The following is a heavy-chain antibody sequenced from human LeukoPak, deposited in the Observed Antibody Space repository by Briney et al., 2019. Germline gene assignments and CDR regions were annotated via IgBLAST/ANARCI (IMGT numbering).Heavy chain of an antibody. CDR2: IYYSGST. J-gene: IGHJ5*02. D-gene: IGHD3-16*01. V-gene: IGHV4-31*03. CDR3: ARDGGSRGSSWFDP. CDR1: GGSISSGGYY. Sequence: PSETLSLTCTVSGGSISSGGYYWSWIRQHPGKGLEWIGYIYYSGSTYYNPSLKSRVTISVDTSKIQFSLKLSSVTAADTAVYYCARDGGSRGSSWFDPWGQGTLVTVSS.